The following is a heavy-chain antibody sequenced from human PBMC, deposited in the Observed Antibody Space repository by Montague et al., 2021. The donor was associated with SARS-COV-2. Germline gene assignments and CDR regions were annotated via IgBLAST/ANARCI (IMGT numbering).Heavy chain of an antibody. V-gene: IGHV4-39*07. Sequence: SETLSLTCTVSGGSISSSNYYWGWIRHPPGKGLEWIGNMYYSGSTYYNPSLKSRVTISIDTSKNQFSLKLSSVTAADTAVYYCARDDIVLQGVTKGMDVWGQGTSVTVSS. CDR3: ARDDIVLQGVTKGMDV. CDR1: GGSISSSNYY. D-gene: IGHD3-10*01. CDR2: MYYSGST. J-gene: IGHJ6*02.